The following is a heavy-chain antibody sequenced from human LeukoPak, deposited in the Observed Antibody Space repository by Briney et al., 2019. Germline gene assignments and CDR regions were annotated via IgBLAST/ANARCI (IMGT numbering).Heavy chain of an antibody. J-gene: IGHJ4*02. CDR2: ISTSGVDI. CDR1: GFTFSSYT. V-gene: IGHV3-21*01. Sequence: KPGGSLRLSCAVSGFTFSSYTMSWVRQSPGKGLEWVSSISTSGVDIYHVDSVRGRFTISGDNAGKSLYLQLNSLSDEDTAVYYCARDPAANSRSPGIWWGQGTLVTVSS. D-gene: IGHD6-13*01. CDR3: ARDPAANSRSPGIW.